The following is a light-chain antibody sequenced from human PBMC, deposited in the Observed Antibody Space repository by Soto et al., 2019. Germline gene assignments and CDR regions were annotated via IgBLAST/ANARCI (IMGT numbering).Light chain of an antibody. V-gene: IGKV1-5*01. Sequence: DIQMTQSPSTLSASVGDRVTITCRASQSIGDSLAWYQQKPGKDPYLLISDVSSLERGVPSRFSGSGSGTEFTLTISSMQPDDFATFYCQQYNGYSRTVGQGTKVDIK. J-gene: IGKJ1*01. CDR2: DVS. CDR3: QQYNGYSRT. CDR1: QSIGDS.